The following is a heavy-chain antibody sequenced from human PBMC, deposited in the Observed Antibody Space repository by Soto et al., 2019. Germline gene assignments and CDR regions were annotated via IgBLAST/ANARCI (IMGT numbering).Heavy chain of an antibody. CDR1: GGSISSGNYY. D-gene: IGHD4-17*01. CDR3: ARFDYAGYYMDDAFDI. V-gene: IGHV4-30-4*01. CDR2: IYYSGST. Sequence: SETLSLTCIVSGGSISSGNYYWSWIRQPPGKGLEWIGYIYYSGSTYYNPSLKSRVTISVDTSKNQFSLKLSSVTAADTAVYYCARFDYAGYYMDDAFDIWGQGTKVTVSS. J-gene: IGHJ3*02.